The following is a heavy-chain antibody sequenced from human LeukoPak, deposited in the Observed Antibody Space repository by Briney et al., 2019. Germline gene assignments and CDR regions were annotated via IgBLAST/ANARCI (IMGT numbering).Heavy chain of an antibody. Sequence: SETLSLTCTVSGGSISSYYWRWIRQPPGKGLEWIGYIYYSGSTNYNPSLKSRVTISVDTSKNQFSLKLSSVTAADTAVYYCARSYYDFWSGYLRYWGQGTLVTVSS. CDR1: GGSISSYY. CDR3: ARSYYDFWSGYLRY. V-gene: IGHV4-59*01. CDR2: IYYSGST. J-gene: IGHJ4*02. D-gene: IGHD3-3*01.